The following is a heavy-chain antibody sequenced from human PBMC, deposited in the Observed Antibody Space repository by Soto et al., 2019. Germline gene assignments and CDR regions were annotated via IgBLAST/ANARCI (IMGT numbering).Heavy chain of an antibody. V-gene: IGHV3-23*01. D-gene: IGHD5-12*01. CDR3: AKADVNVDIVATIEPYYYYYMDV. J-gene: IGHJ6*03. CDR1: GFTFSSYA. Sequence: GGSLRLSCAASGFTFSSYAMSWVRQAPGKGLEWVSAISGSGGSTYYADSVKGRFTISRDNSKNTLYLQMNCLRAEDTAVYYCAKADVNVDIVATIEPYYYYYMDVWGKGTTVTVSS. CDR2: ISGSGGST.